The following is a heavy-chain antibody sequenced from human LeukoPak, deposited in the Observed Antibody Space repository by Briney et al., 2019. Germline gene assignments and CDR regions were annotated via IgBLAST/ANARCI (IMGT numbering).Heavy chain of an antibody. CDR3: ARDAGNSGYGCDL. V-gene: IGHV3-48*01. CDR2: IRSSSET. J-gene: IGHJ5*02. Sequence: GGFLRLSCAASGFTFSQYSMNWVRQAPGKGLEWVSHIRSSSETFYADSVKGRFTISRDNARNSLYLQMNNLRGEDTAIYYCARDAGNSGYGCDLWGQGTLVTVSS. CDR1: GFTFSQYS. D-gene: IGHD5-12*01.